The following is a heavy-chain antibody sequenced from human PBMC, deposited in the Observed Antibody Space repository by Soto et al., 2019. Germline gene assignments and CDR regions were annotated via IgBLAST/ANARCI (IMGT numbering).Heavy chain of an antibody. Sequence: GESLKISCKTPGFAFSNYLVCWVRQMPGKGFEWMGITYPGDSATKYSPSFQGHVTISSDKSTNTAYLQWSSLRASENATYFCAANTRHDTDPFWPYLGQGTLVTVSS. V-gene: IGHV5-51*01. D-gene: IGHD3-22*01. J-gene: IGHJ4*02. CDR2: TYPGDSAT. CDR3: AANTRHDTDPFWPY. CDR1: GFAFSNYL.